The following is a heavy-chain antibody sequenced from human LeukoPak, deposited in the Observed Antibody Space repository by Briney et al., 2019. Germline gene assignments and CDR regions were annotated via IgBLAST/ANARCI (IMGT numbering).Heavy chain of an antibody. Sequence: PSETLSLTCTVSGGSISSSSYYWGWIRQPPGKGLEWIGSIYHSGSTYYNPSLKSRVTISVDTSKNQFSLKLSSVTAADTAVYYCARDYYDSSGYGDYWGQGALVTVSS. CDR2: IYHSGST. J-gene: IGHJ4*02. CDR1: GGSISSSSYY. CDR3: ARDYYDSSGYGDY. V-gene: IGHV4-39*07. D-gene: IGHD3-22*01.